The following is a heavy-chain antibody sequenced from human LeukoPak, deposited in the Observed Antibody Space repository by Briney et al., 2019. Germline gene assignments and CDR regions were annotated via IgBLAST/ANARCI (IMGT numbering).Heavy chain of an antibody. CDR1: GFTFSSYE. Sequence: GGSLRLSCAASGFTFSSYEMNWVRQAPGKGLDWVSYISSSGSAIYFADSVRGRFTISRDNAKNSLYLQMNSLRAEDTAVYYCARARRDCSVGSCYPDYNWFDPWGQGTLVTVSS. CDR3: ARARRDCSVGSCYPDYNWFDP. V-gene: IGHV3-48*03. J-gene: IGHJ5*02. CDR2: ISSSGSAI. D-gene: IGHD2-15*01.